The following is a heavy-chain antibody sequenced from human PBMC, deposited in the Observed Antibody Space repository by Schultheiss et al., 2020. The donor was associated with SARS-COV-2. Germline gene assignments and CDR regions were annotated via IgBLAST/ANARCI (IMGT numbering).Heavy chain of an antibody. V-gene: IGHV1-69*13. D-gene: IGHD4-17*01. CDR3: ARHTDDYGDLGVRMDV. CDR1: GGTFSSYA. J-gene: IGHJ6*02. Sequence: SVKVPCKASGGTFSSYAISWVRQAPGQGLEWMGGIIPIFGTANYAQKFQGRVTITADESTSTAYMELSSLRSEDTAVYYCARHTDDYGDLGVRMDVWGQGTTVTVSS. CDR2: IIPIFGTA.